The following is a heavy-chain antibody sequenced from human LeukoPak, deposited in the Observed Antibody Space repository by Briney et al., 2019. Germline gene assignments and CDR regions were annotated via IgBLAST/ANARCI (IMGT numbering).Heavy chain of an antibody. J-gene: IGHJ4*02. CDR1: GGSVSSGSYY. CDR3: ARSTGSQLLWFGEFDY. V-gene: IGHV4-61*01. CDR2: IYYSGST. D-gene: IGHD3-10*01. Sequence: SETLSLTCTVSGGSVSSGSYYWSWIRQPPGKGLEWIRYIYYSGSTNYNPSLKSRVTISVDTSKNQFSLKLSSVTAADTAVYYCARSTGSQLLWFGEFDYWGQGTLVTVSS.